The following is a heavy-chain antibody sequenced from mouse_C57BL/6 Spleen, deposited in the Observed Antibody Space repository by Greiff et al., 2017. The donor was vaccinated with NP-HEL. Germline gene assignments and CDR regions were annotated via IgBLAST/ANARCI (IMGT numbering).Heavy chain of an antibody. CDR2: IHPSDSDT. CDR1: GYTFTSYW. J-gene: IGHJ3*01. V-gene: IGHV1-74*01. CDR3: AIDSGYVQAWFAD. Sequence: QVQLKQPGAELVKPGASVKVSCKASGYTFTSYWMHWVKQRPGQGLEWIGRIHPSDSDTNYNQKFKGKATLTVDKSYSTAYMQLSSLTSEDSAVYYCAIDSGYVQAWFADWGQGTLVTVSA. D-gene: IGHD3-2*02.